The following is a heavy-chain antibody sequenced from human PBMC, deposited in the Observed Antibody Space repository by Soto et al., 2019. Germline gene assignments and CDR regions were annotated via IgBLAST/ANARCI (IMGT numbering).Heavy chain of an antibody. J-gene: IGHJ5*02. CDR1: GGSFSGYY. CDR2: IDQSGST. D-gene: IGHD3-10*01. V-gene: IGHV4-34*01. CDR3: GGGRDTVVRGVMNWFGP. Sequence: QVQLQQWGAGLLKSSETLSLTCAVYGGSFSGYYWNWLRQPPGEGLEWIGQIDQSGSTNYNPSLNRRVSVACDTARSQCSLKLTSVTAVDTAVYYCGGGRDTVVRGVMNWFGPWGQGPRV.